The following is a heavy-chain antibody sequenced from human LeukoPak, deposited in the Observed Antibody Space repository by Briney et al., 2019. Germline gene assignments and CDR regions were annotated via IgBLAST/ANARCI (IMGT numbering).Heavy chain of an antibody. CDR2: ISGSGGST. V-gene: IGHV3-23*01. CDR1: GFTFSSYA. CDR3: AKHRRTYGSGSYSFDY. Sequence: GGSLRLSCAASGFTFSSYAMSWVRQAPGKGLEWVSAISGSGGSTYYADSVKGRFTISRDSSKNTLYLQMNSLRAEDTAVYYCAKHRRTYGSGSYSFDYWGQGTLVTVSS. D-gene: IGHD3-10*01. J-gene: IGHJ4*02.